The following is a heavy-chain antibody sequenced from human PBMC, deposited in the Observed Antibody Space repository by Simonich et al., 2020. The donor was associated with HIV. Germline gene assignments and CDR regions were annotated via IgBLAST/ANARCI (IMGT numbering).Heavy chain of an antibody. CDR3: ATPNHRINRHAYYGMDV. V-gene: IGHV1-24*01. J-gene: IGHJ6*02. CDR1: GYTLTEVS. CDR2: FGVENGET. Sequence: QVKLVQSGAEVKKPGASLKVSCKDSGYTLTEVSTHWVRQAPGNGLEWLGGFGVENGETISETEVQCRVTMTEDTATDTTYMELSSLRSDDTAVDYCATPNHRINRHAYYGMDVWGQGTTVTVSS.